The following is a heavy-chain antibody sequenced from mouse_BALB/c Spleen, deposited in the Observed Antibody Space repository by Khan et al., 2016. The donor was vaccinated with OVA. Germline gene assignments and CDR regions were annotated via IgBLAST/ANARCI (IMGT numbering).Heavy chain of an antibody. D-gene: IGHD2-12*01. CDR2: INPVSDYT. J-gene: IGHJ3*01. CDR1: GYTFTSYT. V-gene: IGHV1-4*01. CDR3: AKGGAYYSSDGWFAY. Sequence: QVQLKQSGAELTRPGASVKMSCKASGYTFTSYTLHWVKQRPGQGLEWIGYINPVSDYTNYNQNFKDKATLTADKSSSTAYMQLRSLTSADSAVFYCAKGGAYYSSDGWFAYWGQGTLVTVS.